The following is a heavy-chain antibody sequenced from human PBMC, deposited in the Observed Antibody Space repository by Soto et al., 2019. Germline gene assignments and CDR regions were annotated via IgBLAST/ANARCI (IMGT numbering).Heavy chain of an antibody. V-gene: IGHV4-59*01. D-gene: IGHD2-15*01. CDR1: GASISHYY. CDR3: AGARYCSGGSCHSSISMDV. CDR2: IFHSGDT. Sequence: SETLSLTCSISGASISHYYWSWIRQSPGKGLEWIGYIFHSGDTNNNPSLKSRVTISLDTSKSQFSLRLRSVTAADTAMYYCAGARYCSGGSCHSSISMDVWGQGTTVTVSS. J-gene: IGHJ6*02.